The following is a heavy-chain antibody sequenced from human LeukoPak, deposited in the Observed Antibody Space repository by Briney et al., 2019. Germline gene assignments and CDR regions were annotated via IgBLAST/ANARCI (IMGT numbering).Heavy chain of an antibody. J-gene: IGHJ4*02. CDR1: GGSYSGYY. CDR2: INHSGST. Sequence: SETLSLTCAVYGGSYSGYYWSWIRQPPGKGLEWIGEINHSGSTNYNPSLKSRVTISVDTSKNQFSLKLSSVTAADTAVYYCARVRMVRGPFDYWGQGTLVTVSS. V-gene: IGHV4-34*01. D-gene: IGHD3-10*01. CDR3: ARVRMVRGPFDY.